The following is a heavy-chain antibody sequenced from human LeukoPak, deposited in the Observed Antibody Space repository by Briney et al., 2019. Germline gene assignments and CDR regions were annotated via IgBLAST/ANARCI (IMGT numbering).Heavy chain of an antibody. CDR2: IYPGGSDT. CDR3: ARVGYSYGYQTAYYYYYMDV. Sequence: GESLKISCKGSGYSFTSYWIGWVRQMPGKGLEWMGIIYPGGSDTRYSPSFQGQVTISADKSISTAYLQWSSLKASDTAMYYCARVGYSYGYQTAYYYYYMDVWGKGTTVTVSS. D-gene: IGHD5-18*01. J-gene: IGHJ6*03. V-gene: IGHV5-51*01. CDR1: GYSFTSYW.